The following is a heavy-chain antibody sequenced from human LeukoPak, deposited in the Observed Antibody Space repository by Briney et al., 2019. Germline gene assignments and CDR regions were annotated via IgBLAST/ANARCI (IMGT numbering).Heavy chain of an antibody. V-gene: IGHV3-49*04. Sequence: GGSLRLSCTASGFTFRDYVMSWVRQAPGKGLEWVGFIRSKGHGGTTEYAASVKGRFTISRDDSKSIAFLQMNTLKTEDTAVYYCTTSLEYCSSTSCFDFDSWGQGTLVSVSS. D-gene: IGHD2-2*01. J-gene: IGHJ4*02. CDR2: IRSKGHGGTT. CDR1: GFTFRDYV. CDR3: TTSLEYCSSTSCFDFDS.